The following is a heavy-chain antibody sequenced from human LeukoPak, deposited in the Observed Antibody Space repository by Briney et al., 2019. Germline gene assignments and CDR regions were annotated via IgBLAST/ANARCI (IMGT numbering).Heavy chain of an antibody. CDR2: ISSSSSYI. D-gene: IGHD2-15*01. J-gene: IGHJ6*02. CDR1: GFTVSSSY. CDR3: ARDPTPRYCSGGSCYTHYGMDV. Sequence: GGSLRLSCAAAGFTVSSSYMSWVRQAPGKGLEWVSSISSSSSYIYYADSVKGRLTISRDNAKNSLYLQMNSLRAEDTAVYYCARDPTPRYCSGGSCYTHYGMDVWGQGTTVTVSS. V-gene: IGHV3-21*01.